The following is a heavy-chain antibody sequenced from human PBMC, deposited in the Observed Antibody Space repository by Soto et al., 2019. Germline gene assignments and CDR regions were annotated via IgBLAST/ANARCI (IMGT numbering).Heavy chain of an antibody. CDR1: GFSLSTSGVG. J-gene: IGHJ4*02. V-gene: IGHV2-5*02. CDR2: IYWADDN. Sequence: QITLKESGPTLVKPTQTLTLTCTFSGFSLSTSGVGVGWIRQPPGKALEWLALIYWADDNRDSPFLKSRLTITKDTSKNQVVLTMTTMDPVDTATYYCAHSPYSSSSYYFDYWGQGTLVPVSS. D-gene: IGHD6-6*01. CDR3: AHSPYSSSSYYFDY.